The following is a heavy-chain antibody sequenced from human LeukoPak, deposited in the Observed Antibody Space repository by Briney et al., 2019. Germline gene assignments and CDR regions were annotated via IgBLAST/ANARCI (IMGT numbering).Heavy chain of an antibody. D-gene: IGHD1-26*01. Sequence: SGGSLRLSCAASGFTLDDYGMSGLRQAPGKGLEWVSGINWYGSSTGYADSVKGRFTISRDNAMNSLYLQMNSLRAEDTALYYCARDVNMGWSGSYSERYNWFDPWGLGTLVTVSS. V-gene: IGHV3-20*04. CDR3: ARDVNMGWSGSYSERYNWFDP. CDR1: GFTLDDYG. J-gene: IGHJ5*02. CDR2: INWYGSST.